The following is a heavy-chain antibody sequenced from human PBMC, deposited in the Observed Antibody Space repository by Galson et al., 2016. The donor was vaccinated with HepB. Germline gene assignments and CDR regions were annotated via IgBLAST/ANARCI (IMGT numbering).Heavy chain of an antibody. D-gene: IGHD1-26*01. CDR2: LYWDDDK. J-gene: IGHJ6*02. CDR1: GVSLSTRGVA. Sequence: PALVKPTQTLTLTCTLSGVSLSTRGVAVVWLRQTPGKALEWLGLLYWDDDKRYSPSLKSRITLTKDTSKNQVVLTMTNVDPVDTATYFCAHRHPRVGNDLDVWGQGTTVTVSS. CDR3: AHRHPRVGNDLDV. V-gene: IGHV2-5*02.